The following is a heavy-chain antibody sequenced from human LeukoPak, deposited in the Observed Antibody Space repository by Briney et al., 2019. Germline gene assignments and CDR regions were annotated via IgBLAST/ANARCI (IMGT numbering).Heavy chain of an antibody. D-gene: IGHD3-3*01. Sequence: GASVKVSCKASGYTFTSYDINWVRQATGQGLEWMGWMNPNSGNTGYAQKFQGRVTITRNTSISTAYMELSSLRSEDAAVYYCARGKRTPPYYDFWSGYYTFAFDIWGQGTMVTVSS. J-gene: IGHJ3*02. V-gene: IGHV1-8*03. CDR3: ARGKRTPPYYDFWSGYYTFAFDI. CDR1: GYTFTSYD. CDR2: MNPNSGNT.